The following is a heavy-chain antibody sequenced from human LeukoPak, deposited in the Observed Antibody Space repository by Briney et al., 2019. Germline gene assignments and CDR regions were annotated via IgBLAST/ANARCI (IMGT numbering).Heavy chain of an antibody. CDR2: IDHSGSA. Sequence: SETLSLTCAVYDESFSGYYCSWIRQPPRKGLEWIGEIDHSGSANYNPSLQSRVTISVDTSKNQFSLKVSSVSAADTAVYYCARGNRPYGEHEAFDIWGHGTTVPVS. J-gene: IGHJ3*02. V-gene: IGHV4-34*01. D-gene: IGHD3-10*01. CDR1: DESFSGYY. CDR3: ARGNRPYGEHEAFDI.